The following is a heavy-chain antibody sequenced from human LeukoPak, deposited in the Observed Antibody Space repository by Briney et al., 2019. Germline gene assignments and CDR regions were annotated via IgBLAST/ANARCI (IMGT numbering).Heavy chain of an antibody. CDR1: GGSISSYY. V-gene: IGHV4-59*08. J-gene: IGHJ4*02. CDR2: IYYSGST. D-gene: IGHD6-19*01. CDR3: ARRVGNGWYGYFDY. Sequence: SETLSLTCTVSGGSISSYYWSWIRQPPGKGLEWIGYIYYSGSTNYNPSLKSRVTISVGTSKNGFSLKLSSVTAADTAVYYCARRVGNGWYGYFDYWGQGTLVTVSS.